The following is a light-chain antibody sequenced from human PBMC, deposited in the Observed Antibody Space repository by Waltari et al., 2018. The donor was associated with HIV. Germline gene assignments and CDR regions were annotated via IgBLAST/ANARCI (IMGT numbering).Light chain of an antibody. J-gene: IGLJ1*01. CDR3: SSYTTSSPFV. CDR1: TRNLGGYNL. CDR2: DIS. V-gene: IGLV2-14*03. Sequence: QSALTQPASVSGSPGQSITISCTGTTRNLGGYNLVSWYQQHPGKAPKLLIYDISFRPSGVSNRFFGSKSATTASLTISGLQAEDEADYYCSSYTTSSPFVFGTGTTVTVL.